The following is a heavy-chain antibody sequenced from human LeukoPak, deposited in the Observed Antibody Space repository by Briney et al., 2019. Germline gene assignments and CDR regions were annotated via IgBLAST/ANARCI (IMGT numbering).Heavy chain of an antibody. V-gene: IGHV4-59*12. CDR3: AREEGGAAGKGFDY. CDR2: INHSGST. Sequence: PSETLSLTCTVSGGSISSYYWSWVRQPPGKGLEWIGYINHSGSTYYKPSLKSRVTISVDRSKNHFSLNLSCVTAADTAVYYCAREEGGAAGKGFDYWGQGTPVTVSS. CDR1: GGSISSYY. J-gene: IGHJ4*02. D-gene: IGHD6-13*01.